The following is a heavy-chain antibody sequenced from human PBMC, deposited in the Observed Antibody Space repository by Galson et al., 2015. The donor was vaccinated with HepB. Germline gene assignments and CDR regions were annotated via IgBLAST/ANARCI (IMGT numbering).Heavy chain of an antibody. J-gene: IGHJ4*02. V-gene: IGHV3-72*01. CDR1: GITLSDHY. D-gene: IGHD6-19*01. CDR3: VRVRSSGWHYFDY. CDR2: TRDKANSYST. Sequence: SLRLSCAASGITLSDHYMDWVRQAPGKGLEWVGRTRDKANSYSTEYAASVKGRFTISRDDSKNSLYLQMNSLKTEDTAVYYCVRVRSSGWHYFDYWGQGTLVTVSS.